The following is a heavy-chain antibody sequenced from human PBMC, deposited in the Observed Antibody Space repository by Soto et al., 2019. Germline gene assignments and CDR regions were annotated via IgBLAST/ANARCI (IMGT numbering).Heavy chain of an antibody. J-gene: IGHJ6*02. CDR3: ARDIGMLLDYSYYGMDV. D-gene: IGHD2-8*01. V-gene: IGHV5-10-1*01. CDR1: GYSFTSYG. Sequence: PGDSLKISCKGSGYSFTSYGISWVLQIPGKGLEWMGRIDPSDSYTNYSPSFQGHVTISADKSISTAYLQWSSLKASDTAMYYCARDIGMLLDYSYYGMDVCGLGTTVTAS. CDR2: IDPSDSYT.